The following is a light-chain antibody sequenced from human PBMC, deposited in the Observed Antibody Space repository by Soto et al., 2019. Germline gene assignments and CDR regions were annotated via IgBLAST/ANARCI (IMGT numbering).Light chain of an antibody. CDR3: SSYTSNSTYV. CDR2: EVS. Sequence: QSALTQPASVSGSPGQSITISCTGTSSDVGGYNYVSWYQQHPGKAPKLMIYEVSNRPSGVSNRFSGSKSGSTASLTISGLQAEDEADYYCSSYTSNSTYVFGTGTKLTVL. CDR1: SSDVGGYNY. J-gene: IGLJ1*01. V-gene: IGLV2-14*01.